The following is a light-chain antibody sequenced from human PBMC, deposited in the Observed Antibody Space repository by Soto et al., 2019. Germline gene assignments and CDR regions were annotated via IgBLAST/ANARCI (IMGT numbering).Light chain of an antibody. CDR1: QSVSSSY. CDR2: GAS. CDR3: QQYCSSPFT. V-gene: IGKV3-20*01. Sequence: EIVLTQSPGTLSLSPGERATLSCRASQSVSSSYLAWYQQKPGQAPRLLIYGASSRATGIPHRFSGGGSGTDLTLTITRLEPEDFAVYYCQQYCSSPFTFGQRTRLQIK. J-gene: IGKJ5*01.